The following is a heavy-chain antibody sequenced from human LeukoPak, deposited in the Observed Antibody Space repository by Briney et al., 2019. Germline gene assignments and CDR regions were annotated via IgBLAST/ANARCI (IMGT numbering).Heavy chain of an antibody. V-gene: IGHV4-59*08. CDR1: GGSISSYY. D-gene: IGHD4-17*01. Sequence: SETLSLTCTVSGGSISSYYWSWIRQPPGKGLEWIGYIYYSGSTNYNPSLKSRGTISVDTSKNQFSLKLSSVTAADTAVYYCARHTSGAYGSFDYWGQGTLVTVSS. CDR2: IYYSGST. J-gene: IGHJ4*02. CDR3: ARHTSGAYGSFDY.